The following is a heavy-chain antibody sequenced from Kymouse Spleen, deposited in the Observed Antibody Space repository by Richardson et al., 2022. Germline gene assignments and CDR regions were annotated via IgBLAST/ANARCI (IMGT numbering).Heavy chain of an antibody. D-gene: IGHD6-6*01. CDR1: GGSISSSSYY. Sequence: QLQLQESGPGLVKPSETLSLTCTVSGGSISSSSYYWGWIRQPPGKGLEWIGSIYYSGSTYYNPSLKSRVTISVDTSKNQFSLKLSSVTAADTAVYYCARLNIAARGYYYYGMDVWGQGTTVTVSS. J-gene: IGHJ6*02. V-gene: IGHV4-39*01. CDR3: ARLNIAARGYYYYGMDV. CDR2: IYYSGST.